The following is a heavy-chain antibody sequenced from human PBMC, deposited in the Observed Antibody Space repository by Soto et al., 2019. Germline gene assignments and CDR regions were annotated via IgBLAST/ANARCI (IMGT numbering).Heavy chain of an antibody. J-gene: IGHJ4*02. CDR3: ARRRLLWFGELLNFDY. V-gene: IGHV1-3*01. CDR1: GYTFTSYA. Sequence: ASVKVSCKASGYTFTSYAMHWVRQAPGQRLEWMGWINAGNGNTKYSQKFQGRVTITRDTSASTAYMELSSLRSEDTAVYYCARRRLLWFGELLNFDYWGQGTLVTVSS. D-gene: IGHD3-10*01. CDR2: INAGNGNT.